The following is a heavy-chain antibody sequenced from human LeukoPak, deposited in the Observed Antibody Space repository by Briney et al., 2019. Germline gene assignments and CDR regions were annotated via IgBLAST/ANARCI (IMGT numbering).Heavy chain of an antibody. D-gene: IGHD3-22*01. CDR2: ISWNSDSI. CDR1: GFTFDDYA. V-gene: IGHV3-9*01. Sequence: GGSLRLSCAASGFTFDDYAMHWVRQAPGKGLEWVSGISWNSDSIDYADSVKGRFTISRDNAKNSLYLQMNSLRAEDTALYYCARDPYDSSGYSNYWGQGTLVTVSS. CDR3: ARDPYDSSGYSNY. J-gene: IGHJ4*02.